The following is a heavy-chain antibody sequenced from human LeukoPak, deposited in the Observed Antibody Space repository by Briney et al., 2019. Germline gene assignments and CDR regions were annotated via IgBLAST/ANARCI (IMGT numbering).Heavy chain of an antibody. Sequence: SETLSLTCAVYGGTFNDYYWSWIRQSPGKGLEWIGEILHSGSTNYNPSLKSRVTISVDTSKNQFSLKLTSVTSADTAMYFCARTRRNRGWYLDYWGQGSLVTVSS. D-gene: IGHD6-19*01. CDR2: ILHSGST. J-gene: IGHJ4*02. V-gene: IGHV4-34*12. CDR3: ARTRRNRGWYLDY. CDR1: GGTFNDYY.